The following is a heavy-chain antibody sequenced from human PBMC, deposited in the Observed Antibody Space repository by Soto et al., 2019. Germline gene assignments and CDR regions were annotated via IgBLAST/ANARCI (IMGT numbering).Heavy chain of an antibody. V-gene: IGHV4-31*03. CDR1: GGSISSGGYY. Sequence: QVQLQESGPGLVKPSQTLSLTCTVSGGSISSGGYYWSWIRQHPGKGLEWIGYIYYSGSTYYNPAPKRRVTISVDTSKNPFSLKLSSVTAADTAVYYCARDHGRSGWYEFDYWGQGTLVTVSS. CDR3: ARDHGRSGWYEFDY. CDR2: IYYSGST. D-gene: IGHD6-19*01. J-gene: IGHJ4*02.